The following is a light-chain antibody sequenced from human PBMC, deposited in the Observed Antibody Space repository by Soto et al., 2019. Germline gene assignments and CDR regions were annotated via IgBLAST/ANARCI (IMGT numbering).Light chain of an antibody. Sequence: DIQMTQSPSTLSASVGDRVTITCRASQSISDSLAWYQQKPGKAPKLLIYEASNLKSGVPSRFSGCGSGTEYTLTISSLQPDDFASYYCQQYNGYWTFGQGTKVEIK. J-gene: IGKJ1*01. CDR2: EAS. CDR3: QQYNGYWT. CDR1: QSISDS. V-gene: IGKV1-5*03.